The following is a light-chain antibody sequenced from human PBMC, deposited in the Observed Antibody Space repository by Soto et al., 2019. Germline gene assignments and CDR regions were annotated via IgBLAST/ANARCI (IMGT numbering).Light chain of an antibody. Sequence: DIQVTQSPSTLSASVGDRVTITCRASQSLNDWLAWYQQKPGKAPKLLIYKASGLESGVPSRFSGSGSGTEFTLTISSLRPDDFATYYCQQYNGYPWTFGQGTKVEIK. V-gene: IGKV1-5*03. CDR3: QQYNGYPWT. CDR1: QSLNDW. J-gene: IGKJ1*01. CDR2: KAS.